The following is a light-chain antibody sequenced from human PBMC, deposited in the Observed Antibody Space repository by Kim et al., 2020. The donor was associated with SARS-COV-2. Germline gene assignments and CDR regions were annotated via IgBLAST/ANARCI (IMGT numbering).Light chain of an antibody. CDR3: MQSLKLPWT. V-gene: IGKV2D-29*01. CDR1: QSLLHSDGKTY. J-gene: IGKJ1*01. Sequence: PASIACKSTQSLLHSDGKTYLYWYLQKPGQPPQLLIYEVSNRFSGVPDRFSGSGSGTAFALKISRVEAEDVGVYHCMQSLKLPWTFGQGTKVDIK. CDR2: EVS.